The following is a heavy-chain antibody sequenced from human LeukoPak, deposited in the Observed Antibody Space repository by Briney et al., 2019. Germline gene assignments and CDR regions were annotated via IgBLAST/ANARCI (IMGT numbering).Heavy chain of an antibody. Sequence: PPETLSLTCTVSGGSVRSYYWNWIRQPAGKGLEWVGRIQTSGNTNYSPSLKGRITISVDRSKNQVSLKLNSVTAADTAVYYCASDRGSGWFDYWGQGTLVTVSS. J-gene: IGHJ4*02. V-gene: IGHV4-4*07. CDR2: IQTSGNT. D-gene: IGHD6-19*01. CDR3: ASDRGSGWFDY. CDR1: GGSVRSYY.